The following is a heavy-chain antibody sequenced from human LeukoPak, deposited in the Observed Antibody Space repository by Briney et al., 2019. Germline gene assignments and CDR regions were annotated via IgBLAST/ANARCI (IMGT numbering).Heavy chain of an antibody. Sequence: SETLSLTCTVSGGSISSSSAYWGWIRQPPGKGLEWIGSIYYSKNTYYNPSLKSRLTISADTSKNQFSLTLGSVSATDTAVYYCVSPRGFSYGYFDYWGQGTLVTVSS. CDR3: VSPRGFSYGYFDY. CDR2: IYYSKNT. J-gene: IGHJ4*02. V-gene: IGHV4-39*01. D-gene: IGHD5-18*01. CDR1: GGSISSSSAY.